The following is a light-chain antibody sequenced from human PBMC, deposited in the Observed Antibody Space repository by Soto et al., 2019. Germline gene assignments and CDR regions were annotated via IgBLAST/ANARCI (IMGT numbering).Light chain of an antibody. CDR1: QSLLHSNGYNY. CDR3: MQALQTPLYT. V-gene: IGKV2-28*01. Sequence: DIVMTQSPLSLPVTPGEPASISCRSSQSLLHSNGYNYLDWYLQKPGQSPQLLIYLGSNRASGVPERFSGSGSGTDFTLKISRVEAEDVWVYYCMQALQTPLYTFGQGTKLEIK. CDR2: LGS. J-gene: IGKJ2*01.